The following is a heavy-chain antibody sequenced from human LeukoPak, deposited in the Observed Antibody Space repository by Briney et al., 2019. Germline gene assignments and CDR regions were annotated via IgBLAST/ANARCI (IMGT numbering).Heavy chain of an antibody. J-gene: IGHJ4*02. CDR2: IYYSGSA. CDR3: ARVGSGLNLYYFDY. D-gene: IGHD3-3*01. CDR1: GGSIRSYY. Sequence: SETLSLTCTVSGGSIRSYYWSWIRQPPGKGLEWIGYIYYSGSANYNPSLKSRVSISVDTSKNQFSLKLSSVTAADTAVYFCARVGSGLNLYYFDYWGQGILVTVSS. V-gene: IGHV4-59*12.